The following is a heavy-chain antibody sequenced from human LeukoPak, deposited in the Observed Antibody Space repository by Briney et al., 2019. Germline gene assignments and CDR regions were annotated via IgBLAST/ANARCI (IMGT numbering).Heavy chain of an antibody. CDR1: GFTFSSYS. CDR3: AAIFVIAADSDY. D-gene: IGHD6-13*01. V-gene: IGHV3-21*01. Sequence: PGGSLSLSCAASGFTFSSYSMNWVRQAPGKGLEWVSSISSSSSYIYYADSVKGRFTISRDNAKNSLYLQMNSLRAEDTAVYYCAAIFVIAADSDYWGQGTLVTVSS. J-gene: IGHJ4*02. CDR2: ISSSSSYI.